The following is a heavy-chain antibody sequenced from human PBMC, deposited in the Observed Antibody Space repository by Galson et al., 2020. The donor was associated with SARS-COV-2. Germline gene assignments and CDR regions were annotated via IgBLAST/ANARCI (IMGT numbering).Heavy chain of an antibody. CDR2: ISHDGSNK. V-gene: IGHV3-30*03. J-gene: IGHJ6*02. D-gene: IGHD5-12*01. Sequence: GGSLRLSCSASGFIFSSYGMHWVRQAPGKVLEWVAVISHDGSNKYYADSVKGRFTISRDNSKNTLYLQMNSLRAEDTAVYYCVTGWLPYYYGMDVCGQGTTVTVSS. CDR3: VTGWLPYYYGMDV. CDR1: GFIFSSYG.